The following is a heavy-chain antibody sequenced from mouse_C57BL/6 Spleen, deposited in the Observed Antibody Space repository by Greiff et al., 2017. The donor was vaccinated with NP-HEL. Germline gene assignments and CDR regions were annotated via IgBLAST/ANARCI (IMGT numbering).Heavy chain of an antibody. CDR1: GYSITSDY. Sequence: EVKVVESGPGLAKPSQTLSLTCSVTGYSITSDYWNWIRKFPGNKLEYMGYISYSGSTYYNPSPKSRISITRNTSKNQYYLQLNSVTTEDTATDYCARSFDGYPAGFAYWGQGTLGTVSA. CDR3: ARSFDGYPAGFAY. J-gene: IGHJ3*01. V-gene: IGHV3-8*01. D-gene: IGHD2-3*01. CDR2: ISYSGST.